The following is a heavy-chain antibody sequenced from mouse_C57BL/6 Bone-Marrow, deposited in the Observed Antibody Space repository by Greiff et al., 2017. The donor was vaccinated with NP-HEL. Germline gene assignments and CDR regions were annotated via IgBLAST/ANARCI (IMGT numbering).Heavy chain of an antibody. V-gene: IGHV5-17*01. J-gene: IGHJ2*01. CDR1: GFTSSDYG. D-gene: IGHD3-1*01. CDR2: ISSGSSTI. Sequence: EVHLVESGGGLVKPGGSLKLSCAASGFTSSDYGMHWVRQAPEKGLEWVAYISSGSSTIYYADTVKGRFTISRDNAKNTLFLQMTSLRSEDTAMYYCARHSDYWGQGTTLTVSS. CDR3: ARHSDY.